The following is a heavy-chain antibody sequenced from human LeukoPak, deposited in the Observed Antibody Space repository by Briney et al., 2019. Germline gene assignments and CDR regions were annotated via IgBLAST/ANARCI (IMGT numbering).Heavy chain of an antibody. CDR1: GGSISSGGYS. CDR3: ARGRWVTMVRGRRFDP. J-gene: IGHJ5*02. CDR2: IYHSGST. V-gene: IGHV4-30-2*01. Sequence: SETLSLTCAVSGGSISSGGYSWSWIRQPPGKGLEWIGYIYHSGSTHYNPSLKSRVTISVDTSKNQFSLKLSSVTAADTAVYYCARGRWVTMVRGRRFDPWGQGTLVTVSS. D-gene: IGHD3-10*01.